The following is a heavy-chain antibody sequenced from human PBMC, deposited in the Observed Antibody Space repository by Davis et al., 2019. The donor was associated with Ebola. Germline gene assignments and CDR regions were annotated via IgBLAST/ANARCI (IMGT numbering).Heavy chain of an antibody. V-gene: IGHV3-11*06. CDR2: ISSSSSYT. D-gene: IGHD2-2*01. J-gene: IGHJ5*02. Sequence: PGGSLRLSCAASGFTFSDYYMSWIRQAPGKGLKWVSYISSSSSYTNYADSVKGRFTISRDNAKNSLYLQMNSLRAEDTAVYYCASGAVPAAPNWFDPWGQGTLVTVSS. CDR1: GFTFSDYY. CDR3: ASGAVPAAPNWFDP.